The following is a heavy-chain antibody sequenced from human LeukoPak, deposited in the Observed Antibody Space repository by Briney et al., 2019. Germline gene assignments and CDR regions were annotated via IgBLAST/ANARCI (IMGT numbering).Heavy chain of an antibody. CDR2: ISGSGDNT. CDR1: GFSFTNYW. D-gene: IGHD3-22*01. J-gene: IGHJ4*02. Sequence: PGGSLRLSCAASGFSFTNYWMHWVRHAPGKGLVWVSGISGSGDNTYYADSVKGRFTISRDNSKNTLYVQVNSLGTEDTAAYYCAKGSYYDSSGSFYFDYWGQGTLVTVSS. CDR3: AKGSYYDSSGSFYFDY. V-gene: IGHV3-23*01.